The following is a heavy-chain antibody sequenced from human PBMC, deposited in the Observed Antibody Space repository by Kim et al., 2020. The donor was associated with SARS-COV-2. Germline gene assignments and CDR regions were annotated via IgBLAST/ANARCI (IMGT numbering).Heavy chain of an antibody. CDR3: ARDEGPYGSGWPPGAD. J-gene: IGHJ4*02. V-gene: IGHV3-21*01. D-gene: IGHD3-10*01. Sequence: GGSLRLSCAASGFTFSSYSMNWVRQAPGKGLEWVSSISSSSSYIYYADSVKGRFTISRDNAKNSLYLQMNSMRAEDTAVYYCARDEGPYGSGWPPGADWGQGTLVTVSS. CDR1: GFTFSSYS. CDR2: ISSSSSYI.